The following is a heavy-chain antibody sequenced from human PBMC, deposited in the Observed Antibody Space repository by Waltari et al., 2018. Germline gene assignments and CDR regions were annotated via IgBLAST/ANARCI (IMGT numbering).Heavy chain of an antibody. D-gene: IGHD1-1*01. CDR2: ISSNEKTI. CDR3: ARGSLTTCCSNWFDP. J-gene: IGHJ5*02. Sequence: QVQMVESGGGVVQPEMSLTLSWAASGCAFKYYPIYWVRQAPDKGLEWVAVISSNEKTIYYADSVKGRFTISRDNSGNTAYLQMNSLRPDDTGVYYCARGSLTTCCSNWFDPWGQGTLVTVSS. CDR1: GCAFKYYP. V-gene: IGHV3-30*04.